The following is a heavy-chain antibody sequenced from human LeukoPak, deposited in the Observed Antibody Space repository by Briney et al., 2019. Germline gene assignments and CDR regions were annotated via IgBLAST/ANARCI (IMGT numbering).Heavy chain of an antibody. CDR1: GFRFSNYW. D-gene: IGHD3-22*01. CDR2: IGPDGSST. J-gene: IGHJ4*02. CDR3: TREPDDYDFSGKID. V-gene: IGHV3-74*01. Sequence: GGSLRLSCAASGFRFSNYWMHWVRQAPGKGPVWVSRIGPDGSSTRYASFVKGRFTISRDHPKNILSLQRNSLRADDPSVYYCTREPDDYDFSGKIDWGQGTLVTVSS.